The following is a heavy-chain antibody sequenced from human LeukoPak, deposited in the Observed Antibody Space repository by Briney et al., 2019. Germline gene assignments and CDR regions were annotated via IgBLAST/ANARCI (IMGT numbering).Heavy chain of an antibody. V-gene: IGHV4-38-2*01. Sequence: SETLSLTCAVSGYSISNGYYWGWIRQPPGKGLEWVGSISHRGSTHYNPSLKSRVTISVDTSQKQFSLRLTSVTAADTAVYYCARGRYLTTSGGAAAGFLDYWGQGSLVTVST. D-gene: IGHD6-13*01. CDR3: ARGRYLTTSGGAAAGFLDY. CDR2: ISHRGST. CDR1: GYSISNGYY. J-gene: IGHJ4*02.